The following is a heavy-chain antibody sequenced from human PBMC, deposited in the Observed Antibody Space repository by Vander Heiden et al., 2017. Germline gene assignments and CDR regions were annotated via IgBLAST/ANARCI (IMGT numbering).Heavy chain of an antibody. CDR3: AKDGATVVRGYYYYGMDV. Sequence: VQLLESGGGLVQPGGSLRLSCAASGFTFSSYAMSWVRQAPGKGLEWVSAISGSGGSTYYADSVKGRFTISRDNSKNTLYLQMNSLRAEDTAVYYCAKDGATVVRGYYYYGMDVWGQGTTVTVSS. J-gene: IGHJ6*02. V-gene: IGHV3-23*01. D-gene: IGHD4-17*01. CDR2: ISGSGGST. CDR1: GFTFSSYA.